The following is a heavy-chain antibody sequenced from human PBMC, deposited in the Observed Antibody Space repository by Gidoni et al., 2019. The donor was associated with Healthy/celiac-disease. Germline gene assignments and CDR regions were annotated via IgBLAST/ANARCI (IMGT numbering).Heavy chain of an antibody. V-gene: IGHV3-30*18. CDR3: AKGVYQWELLGY. CDR2: ISYDGSNK. D-gene: IGHD1-26*01. Sequence: QVQLVESGGGVVQPGRSLRLSCAASGFTFSSYGMHWVRQAPGKGLEWVAVISYDGSNKYYADSVKGRFTISRDNSKNTLYLQMNSLRAEDTAVYYCAKGVYQWELLGYWGQGTLVTVSS. J-gene: IGHJ4*02. CDR1: GFTFSSYG.